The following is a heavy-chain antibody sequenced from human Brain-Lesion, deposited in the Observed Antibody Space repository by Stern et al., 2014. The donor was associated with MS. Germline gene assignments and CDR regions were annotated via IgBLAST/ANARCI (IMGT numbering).Heavy chain of an antibody. CDR2: IFNSGSP. CDR1: GGSISSGGYY. CDR3: ARGRVVPGFQYYATDV. V-gene: IGHV4-61*02. J-gene: IGHJ6*02. Sequence: MQLVESGPGLVKPSQTLSLSCTVSGGSISSGGYYWSWIRQPAGKGLEWIGRIFNSGSPSYTPSLKSRFTISIDTSKNQFSLRLNSMTAADTAVYYCARGRVVPGFQYYATDVWGQGTTVIVSS. D-gene: IGHD2-2*01.